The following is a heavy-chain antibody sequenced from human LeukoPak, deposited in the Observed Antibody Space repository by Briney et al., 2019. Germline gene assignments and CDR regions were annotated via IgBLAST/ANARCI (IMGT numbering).Heavy chain of an antibody. J-gene: IGHJ6*03. V-gene: IGHV1-69*05. CDR1: GGTFSNHA. D-gene: IGHD6-19*01. CDR3: ARGRRDPGAGAGVDYYYFYMDV. Sequence: GASVKVSCKTSGGTFSNHAISWVRQAPGQGLEWVGGFIPVFGRAIYAQKFQGRVTITTDESASTAYMELSALTSDDTAVYYCARGRRDPGAGAGVDYYYFYMDVWGKGTTVTVSS. CDR2: FIPVFGRA.